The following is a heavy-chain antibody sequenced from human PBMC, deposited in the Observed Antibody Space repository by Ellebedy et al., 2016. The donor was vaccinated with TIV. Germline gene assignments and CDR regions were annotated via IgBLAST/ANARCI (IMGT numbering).Heavy chain of an antibody. CDR3: ARGWGSWYQTYYFDS. J-gene: IGHJ4*02. Sequence: PGGSLRLSCAASGFTFSSYGMHWVRQTPGKGLEWVAVIWFDGSNEYYADSVKGRFTISIDNSMDTLFLQMNSLRDEDTALYFCARGWGSWYQTYYFDSWGQGTRVTVSS. CDR1: GFTFSSYG. V-gene: IGHV3-33*01. D-gene: IGHD6-13*01. CDR2: IWFDGSNE.